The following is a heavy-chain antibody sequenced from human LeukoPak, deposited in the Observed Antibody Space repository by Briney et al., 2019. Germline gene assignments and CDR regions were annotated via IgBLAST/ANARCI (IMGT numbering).Heavy chain of an antibody. J-gene: IGHJ4*02. CDR2: ISGSGGST. V-gene: IGHV3-23*01. D-gene: IGHD2-15*01. CDR3: AKEYCSGGSCYSLD. CDR1: GFTFSSYA. Sequence: GGSLRLSCAASGFTFSSYAMSWDRQAPGKGLEWVSAISGSGGSTYYADSVKGRFTISRDNSKNTLYLQMNSLRAEDTAVYYCAKEYCSGGSCYSLDWGQGTLVTVSS.